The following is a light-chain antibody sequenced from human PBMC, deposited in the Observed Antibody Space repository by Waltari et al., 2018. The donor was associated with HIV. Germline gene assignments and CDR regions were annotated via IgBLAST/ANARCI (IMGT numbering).Light chain of an antibody. Sequence: QSALTQPASVSGSPGQSITISCAGSSSDVGGYNFVSWNQQHPGKAPKLMVYEVSNRPSGVSNRFSGSKSGNTASLTISGLQAEDEAVYYCSSYTTTSNVELFGGGTKLTVL. CDR2: EVS. CDR3: SSYTTTSNVEL. V-gene: IGLV2-14*01. J-gene: IGLJ2*01. CDR1: SSDVGGYNF.